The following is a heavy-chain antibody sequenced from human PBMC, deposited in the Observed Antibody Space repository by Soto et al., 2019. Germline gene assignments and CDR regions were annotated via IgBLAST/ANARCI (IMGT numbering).Heavy chain of an antibody. Sequence: AASVKVSCKASGDTFTVYYMHWVRQAPGQGLEWMGWINPNSGGTNYAQKFQGRVTMTRDTSISTAYMELSRLRSDDTAVYYCARDFRIAAPWGWFDPWGQGTLVTVSS. V-gene: IGHV1-2*02. D-gene: IGHD6-13*01. CDR2: INPNSGGT. CDR1: GDTFTVYY. J-gene: IGHJ5*02. CDR3: ARDFRIAAPWGWFDP.